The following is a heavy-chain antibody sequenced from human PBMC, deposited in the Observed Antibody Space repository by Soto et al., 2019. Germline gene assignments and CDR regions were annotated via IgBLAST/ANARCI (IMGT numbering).Heavy chain of an antibody. CDR1: GGSFSGYY. D-gene: IGHD5-18*01. CDR2: INHSGST. Sequence: SSETLSLTCAVYGGSFSGYYWTWIRQPPGKGLEWIGEINHSGSTNYNPSLESRVTISLDTSKNQFSLKLSSVTAADTAVYFCARVGGYSYHLYGMDVWGQGTTVTVSS. CDR3: ARVGGYSYHLYGMDV. V-gene: IGHV4-34*01. J-gene: IGHJ6*02.